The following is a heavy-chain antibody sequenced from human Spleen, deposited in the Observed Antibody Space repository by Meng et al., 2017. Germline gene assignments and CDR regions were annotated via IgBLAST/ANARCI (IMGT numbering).Heavy chain of an antibody. Sequence: GGSLRLSCAASGFSFSSYAMHWVRQAPGKGLEWVSGISWNSGSIGFADSVRGRFTISRDNAKNTLNLQMNSLRAEDTALYYCARDPYYESTGSDYWGQGTLVTVSS. D-gene: IGHD3-22*01. CDR3: ARDPYYESTGSDY. V-gene: IGHV3-9*01. CDR1: GFSFSSYA. J-gene: IGHJ4*02. CDR2: ISWNSGSI.